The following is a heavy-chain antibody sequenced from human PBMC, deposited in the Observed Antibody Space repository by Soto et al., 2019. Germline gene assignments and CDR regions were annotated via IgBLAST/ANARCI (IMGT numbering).Heavy chain of an antibody. CDR3: ATDPYLYSYDSSGYYLDY. CDR2: ISYDGSNK. J-gene: IGHJ4*02. D-gene: IGHD3-22*01. Sequence: PGGSLRLSCAASGFTFSSYGMHWVRQAPGKGLEWVAVISYDGSNKYYAESVKGRFTISRDNSKNTLYLQMNSLRAEDTAVYYCATDPYLYSYDSSGYYLDYWGQGTLVTVSS. V-gene: IGHV3-30*03. CDR1: GFTFSSYG.